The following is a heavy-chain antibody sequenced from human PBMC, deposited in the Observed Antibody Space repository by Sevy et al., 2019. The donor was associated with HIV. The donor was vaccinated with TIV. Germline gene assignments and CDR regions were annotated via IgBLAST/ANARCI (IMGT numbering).Heavy chain of an antibody. CDR3: ARGTRLRCMSY. V-gene: IGHV1-8*01. CDR2: MNPNSGNT. D-gene: IGHD2-8*01. CDR1: GYTFTSYD. J-gene: IGHJ4*02. Sequence: ASVKVSCKASGYTFTSYDINWVRQATGQGLEWMGWMNPNSGNTGYAQKFQGRVTMTRNTSISTAYMELSSLSSEDTAVNYCARGTRLRCMSYWGQGTLVTVSS.